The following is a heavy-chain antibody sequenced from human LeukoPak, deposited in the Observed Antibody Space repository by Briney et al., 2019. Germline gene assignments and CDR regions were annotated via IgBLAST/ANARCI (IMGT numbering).Heavy chain of an antibody. CDR2: ISSSSSYI. CDR3: ARRRGRSQGPYGMDV. CDR1: AFTFSSYS. Sequence: PEGSLRLSCAASAFTFSSYSMNWVRQAPGKGLEWVSSISSSSSYIYYADSVKGRFTISRDNAKNSLYLQMNSLRAEDTAVYYCARRRGRSQGPYGMDVWGKGTTVTVSS. V-gene: IGHV3-21*01. J-gene: IGHJ6*04.